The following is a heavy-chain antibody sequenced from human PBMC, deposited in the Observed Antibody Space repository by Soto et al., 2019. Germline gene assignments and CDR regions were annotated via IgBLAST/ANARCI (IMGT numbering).Heavy chain of an antibody. Sequence: GGSLRLSCAASGFTFSSYSMNWVRQAPGKGLEWVSYISSSSSTMYYADSVKGRFTISRDNAKNSLYLQMNSLRAEDTAVYYCARGEFHDAFDIWGQGTMVTVSS. D-gene: IGHD3-10*01. CDR3: ARGEFHDAFDI. J-gene: IGHJ3*02. V-gene: IGHV3-48*01. CDR2: ISSSSSTM. CDR1: GFTFSSYS.